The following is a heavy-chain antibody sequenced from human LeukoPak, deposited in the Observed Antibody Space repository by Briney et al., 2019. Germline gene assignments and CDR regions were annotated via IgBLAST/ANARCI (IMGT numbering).Heavy chain of an antibody. CDR2: TYYSGST. CDR1: GGSISSSSYY. CDR3: ARPTSDYLSWFDP. Sequence: PSETLSLTCTLSGGSISSSSYYCGWIRQPPGKGLEWIGSTYYSGSTYYNPSLKSRVTISVDTSKNQFSLKLSSVTAADTAVYYCARPTSDYLSWFDPWGQGTLVTVSS. J-gene: IGHJ5*02. D-gene: IGHD4/OR15-4a*01. V-gene: IGHV4-39*01.